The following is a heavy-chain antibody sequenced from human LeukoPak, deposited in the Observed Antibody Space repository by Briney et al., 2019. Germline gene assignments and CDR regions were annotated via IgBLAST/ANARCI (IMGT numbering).Heavy chain of an antibody. J-gene: IGHJ4*02. V-gene: IGHV3-23*01. CDR3: AKKALDSSSGKRYFDY. CDR2: ISGSGGST. Sequence: PGGSLRLSCAASGFTFTSYSMSWVRQAPVKGLEWVSVISGSGGSTYYADSVKGRVTISRDNSKNTLYLQMNSLRAEDTAVYYCAKKALDSSSGKRYFDYWGQGTLVTVSS. CDR1: GFTFTSYS. D-gene: IGHD6-6*01.